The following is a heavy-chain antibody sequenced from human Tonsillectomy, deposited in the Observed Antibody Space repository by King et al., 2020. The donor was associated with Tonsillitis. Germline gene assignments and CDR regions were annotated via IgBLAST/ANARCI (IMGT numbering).Heavy chain of an antibody. CDR1: GGSISSSSYY. V-gene: IGHV4-39*01. CDR3: ARRYSSSWYESAGGIFDY. CDR2: IYYSGST. Sequence: QLQLQESGPGLVKPSETLSLTCTVSGGSISSSSYYWGWIRQPPGKGLEWIGSIYYSGSTYYNPSLKSRVTISVDTSKNQFSLKLSSMTAADTAVYYCARRYSSSWYESAGGIFDYWGQGTLVTVSS. J-gene: IGHJ4*02. D-gene: IGHD6-13*01.